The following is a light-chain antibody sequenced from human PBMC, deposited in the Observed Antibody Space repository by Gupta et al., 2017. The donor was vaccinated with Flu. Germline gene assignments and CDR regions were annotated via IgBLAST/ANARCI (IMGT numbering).Light chain of an antibody. Sequence: QSVLTQPPSASGTPGQRVTISCSGSSANSGSNYVYWYQQLPGTAPKLLIYSNNQRPSGVPDRFSGSKSGTSASLAISGLQSEEEADYYCAAWDDSLSGWVFGGGTKLTVL. CDR3: AAWDDSLSGWV. J-gene: IGLJ2*01. CDR1: SANSGSNY. V-gene: IGLV1-47*02. CDR2: SNN.